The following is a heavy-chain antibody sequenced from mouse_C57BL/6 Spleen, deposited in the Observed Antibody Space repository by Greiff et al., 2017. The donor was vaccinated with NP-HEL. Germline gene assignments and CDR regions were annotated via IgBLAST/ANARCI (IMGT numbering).Heavy chain of an antibody. Sequence: QLQESGPELVKPGASVKISCKASGYSFTDYNMNWVKQSNGKSLEWIGVINPNYGTTSYNQKFKGKATLTVDQSSSTAYMQLNSLTSEDSAVYYCARHYDYSSYYAMDYWGQGTSVTVSS. CDR3: ARHYDYSSYYAMDY. CDR2: INPNYGTT. J-gene: IGHJ4*01. V-gene: IGHV1-39*01. D-gene: IGHD2-4*01. CDR1: GYSFTDYN.